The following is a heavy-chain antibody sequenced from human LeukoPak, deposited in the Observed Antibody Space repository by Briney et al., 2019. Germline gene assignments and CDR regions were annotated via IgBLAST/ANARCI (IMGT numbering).Heavy chain of an antibody. J-gene: IGHJ4*02. CDR3: AKEGTASKPSDLDY. CDR2: IRYDGSHK. CDR1: GFTFSDYG. Sequence: HSGGPLRLSCAASGFTFSDYGMHWVRQAPGKGLEWVAFIRYDGSHKYYADSVKGRFTISRDNSKNTLCFQMNSLRAEDTALYYCAKEGTASKPSDLDYWGQGTLVTVSS. D-gene: IGHD1/OR15-1a*01. V-gene: IGHV3-30*02.